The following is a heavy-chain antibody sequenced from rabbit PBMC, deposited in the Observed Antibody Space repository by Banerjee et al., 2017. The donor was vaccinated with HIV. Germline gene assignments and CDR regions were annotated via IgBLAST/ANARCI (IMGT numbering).Heavy chain of an antibody. J-gene: IGHJ4*01. CDR2: IYAGSAGTT. D-gene: IGHD8-1*01. CDR3: ARYAAGSGYPL. V-gene: IGHV1S45*01. CDR1: GFSFSNKCV. Sequence: QEQLEESGGDLVKPEGSLTLTCTASGFSFSNKCVMCWVRQAPGKGLEWIACIYAGSAGTTYYASWAKGRFTISKTSSTTVTLQMTSLTAADTAIYFCARYAAGSGYPLWGPGTLVTVS.